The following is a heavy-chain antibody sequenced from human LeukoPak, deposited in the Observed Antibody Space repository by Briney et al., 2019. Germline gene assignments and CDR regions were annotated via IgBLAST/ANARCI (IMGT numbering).Heavy chain of an antibody. Sequence: TGGSLRLSCAASGFTFSNYPMSWVRLAPGKGLEWVSSISPSAGPASYADSVKGRFTLSRDNSRNTLYLQMSSLRAEDTALYYCAKKLAPTLSAFDTWGQGTVVTVSS. J-gene: IGHJ3*02. CDR3: AKKLAPTLSAFDT. V-gene: IGHV3-23*01. CDR1: GFTFSNYP. CDR2: ISPSAGPA.